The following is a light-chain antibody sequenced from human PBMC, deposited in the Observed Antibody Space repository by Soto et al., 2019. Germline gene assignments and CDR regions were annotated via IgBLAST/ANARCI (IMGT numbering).Light chain of an antibody. V-gene: IGKV3-11*01. J-gene: IGKJ5*01. CDR1: QSVSNY. Sequence: EIVLTQFPATLSLSPGERATLSCRASQSVSNYLAWYQQKPGQAPRLLIYDVSTRATGIPAKFSGSGSGTSFTLTITSLEPEDVAVYSCQQRSDWPITFGQGTRLEIK. CDR2: DVS. CDR3: QQRSDWPIT.